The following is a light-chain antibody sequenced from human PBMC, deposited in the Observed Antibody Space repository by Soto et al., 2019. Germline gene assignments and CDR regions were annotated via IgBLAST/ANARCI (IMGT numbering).Light chain of an antibody. V-gene: IGKV3-20*01. J-gene: IGKJ3*01. CDR1: QSVSSSY. Sequence: EIVLTQSPGNLSLSPGERATLSCRASQSVSSSYLSWYQQKPGQAPRLLIYGASSRATGIPDRFSGSGSGTDFTLTISRLEPEDFAVYYCQQYGSSPPRLFTFGPGTKVDIK. CDR2: GAS. CDR3: QQYGSSPPRLFT.